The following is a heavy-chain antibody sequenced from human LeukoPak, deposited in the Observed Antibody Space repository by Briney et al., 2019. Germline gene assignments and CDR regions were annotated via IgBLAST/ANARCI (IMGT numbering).Heavy chain of an antibody. Sequence: TSETLSLTCAVYGGSFNGNYWSWIRQPPGKGREWIGEINHSGSTNYNPSLKSRVTISVDTSKNQFSLKLSSVTAADTAVYYCARTEVANLIDYWGQGTLVTVSS. D-gene: IGHD2-15*01. V-gene: IGHV4-34*01. CDR2: INHSGST. CDR1: GGSFNGNY. CDR3: ARTEVANLIDY. J-gene: IGHJ4*02.